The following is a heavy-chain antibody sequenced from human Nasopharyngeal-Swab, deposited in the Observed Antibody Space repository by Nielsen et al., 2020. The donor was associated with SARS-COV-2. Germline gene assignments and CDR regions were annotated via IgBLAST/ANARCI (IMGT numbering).Heavy chain of an antibody. CDR1: GYTFTSYY. J-gene: IGHJ4*02. CDR2: INPSGGSA. Sequence: ASVKVSCKASGYTFTSYYLHWVRQAPGQGLEWMGIINPSGGSATYAQKFQRRVTVTRDTSTTTFYMELSSLRSEDTAVYYCARGPVAVVVADNYFDHWGQGTLVTVSS. CDR3: ARGPVAVVVADNYFDH. V-gene: IGHV1-46*01. D-gene: IGHD2-15*01.